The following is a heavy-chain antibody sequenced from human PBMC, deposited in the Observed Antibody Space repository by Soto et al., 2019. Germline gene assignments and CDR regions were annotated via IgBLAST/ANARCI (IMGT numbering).Heavy chain of an antibody. CDR1: GFTFSSYE. J-gene: IGHJ6*02. CDR3: ARDYDSSGYYSLRTYYYYGMDV. CDR2: ISSSGSTI. D-gene: IGHD3-22*01. Sequence: EVQLVESGGGLVQPGGSLRLSCAASGFTFSSYEMNWVRQAPGKGLEWVSYISSSGSTIYYADSVKGRFTISRDNAKNSLYLQMNSLRAEDTAVYYCARDYDSSGYYSLRTYYYYGMDVWGQGTTVTVSS. V-gene: IGHV3-48*03.